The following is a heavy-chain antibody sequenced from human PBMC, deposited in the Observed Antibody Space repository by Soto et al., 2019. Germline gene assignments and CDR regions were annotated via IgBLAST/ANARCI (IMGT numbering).Heavy chain of an antibody. V-gene: IGHV1-69*01. J-gene: IGHJ5*02. CDR3: AREPEYSSSRNWFDP. CDR2: ILPIFGTA. CDR1: GGTFSSYA. Sequence: QVQLVQSGAEVKKPGSSVKVSCKASGGTFSSYAISWVRQAPGQGLEWMGGILPIFGTANYAQKFQGRVTITAEESTRIAYMEPSSMSSEDTAVYYCAREPEYSSSRNWFDPWGQGTLVTVSS. D-gene: IGHD6-6*01.